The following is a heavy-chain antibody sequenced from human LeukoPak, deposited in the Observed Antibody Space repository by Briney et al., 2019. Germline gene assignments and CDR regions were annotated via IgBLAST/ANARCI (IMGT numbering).Heavy chain of an antibody. D-gene: IGHD6-6*01. CDR1: GYTFTSYD. J-gene: IGHJ6*03. Sequence: GASVKVSCKASGYTFTSYDINWVRQATGQGLEWMGWMNPNSGNTGYAQKFQGRVTMTRNTSISTAYMELSSLRSEDTAVYYCARPPSIAARVKRPGYYYSYMAVWGKGPTVTVFS. CDR3: ARPPSIAARVKRPGYYYSYMAV. V-gene: IGHV1-8*01. CDR2: MNPNSGNT.